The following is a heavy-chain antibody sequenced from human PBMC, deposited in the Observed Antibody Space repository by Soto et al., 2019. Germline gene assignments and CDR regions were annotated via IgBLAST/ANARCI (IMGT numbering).Heavy chain of an antibody. CDR1: GYTFTSYD. D-gene: IGHD1-1*01. CDR2: LNPNTGDS. J-gene: IGHJ4*02. Sequence: ASVRVSCKASGYTFTSYDIYWVRQATGQGLEWMGWLNPNTGDSAYAQKFQGRISVTSDTSINTVHMELSSLRSEDTAVYYCARRAETNGWNGFGADKYYFDFWGQGTLVTVSS. CDR3: ARRAETNGWNGFGADKYYFDF. V-gene: IGHV1-8*01.